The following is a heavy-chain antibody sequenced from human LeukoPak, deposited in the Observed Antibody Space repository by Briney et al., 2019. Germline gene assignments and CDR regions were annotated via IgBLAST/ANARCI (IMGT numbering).Heavy chain of an antibody. V-gene: IGHV1-8*01. Sequence: ASVKVSCKASGYTFTSYDINWVRQATGQGLEWMGWMNPNSGNTGYAQKFQGRVTMTRNTSISTAYMELSSLRSEDTAVYYCARGLGELWLPVPTRPYGMDVWAKGPRSPSP. CDR3: ARGLGELWLPVPTRPYGMDV. CDR1: GYTFTSYD. CDR2: MNPNSGNT. D-gene: IGHD5-18*01. J-gene: IGHJ6*02.